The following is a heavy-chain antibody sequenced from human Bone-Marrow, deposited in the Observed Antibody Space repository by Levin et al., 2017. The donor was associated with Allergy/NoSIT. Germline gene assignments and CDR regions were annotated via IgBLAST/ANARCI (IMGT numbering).Heavy chain of an antibody. CDR1: GFSFNDHS. D-gene: IGHD6-19*01. CDR2: TRNKANIYNT. J-gene: IGHJ4*02. Sequence: GGSLRLSCAASGFSFNDHSMNWVRQAPGKGLEWVGRTRNKANIYNTEYAASVKGRFTISRDDSRSSLFLQMNSLQTEGTAVYYCAREGDSSAYYIDFDYWGQGTLVTVSS. CDR3: AREGDSSAYYIDFDY. V-gene: IGHV3-72*01.